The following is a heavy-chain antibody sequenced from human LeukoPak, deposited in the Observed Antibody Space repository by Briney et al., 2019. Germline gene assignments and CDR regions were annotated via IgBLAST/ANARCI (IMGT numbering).Heavy chain of an antibody. J-gene: IGHJ3*01. CDR3: ARDGLRLGELGGAFDV. CDR2: ISGSGGRT. Sequence: PGGSLRLSCAASGFTFSSYAMSWVRQAPGKGLEWVSAISGSGGRTLYADSVKGRFTISRANSMNTLDLQMNSLRVEDTAMYYCARDGLRLGELGGAFDVWGQGTMVTVSS. V-gene: IGHV3-23*01. D-gene: IGHD3-16*01. CDR1: GFTFSSYA.